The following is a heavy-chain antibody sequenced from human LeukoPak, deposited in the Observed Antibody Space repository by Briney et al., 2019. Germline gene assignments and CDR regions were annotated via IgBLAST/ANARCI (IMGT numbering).Heavy chain of an antibody. CDR3: ALGEFKNPIDY. J-gene: IGHJ4*02. D-gene: IGHD3-10*01. CDR2: ISSSSSYI. Sequence: PGGSLRPSCAASGFTFSSYSMNWVRQAPGKGLEWVSSISSSSSYIYYADSVKGRFTISRDNAKNSLYPQMNSLRAEDTAVYYCALGEFKNPIDYWGQGTLVTVSS. CDR1: GFTFSSYS. V-gene: IGHV3-21*01.